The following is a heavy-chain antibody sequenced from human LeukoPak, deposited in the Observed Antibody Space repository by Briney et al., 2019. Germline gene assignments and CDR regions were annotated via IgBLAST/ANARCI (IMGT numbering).Heavy chain of an antibody. CDR3: AREGSYDSSYTYDY. CDR2: IRFDGSNK. CDR1: GFTFSSYG. Sequence: GGSLRLSCAASGFTFSSYGMHWVRQAPGKGLEWVAFIRFDGSNKYYTDSVKGRFTLSRDNSKNTLYLQINSLRAEDTAVYYCAREGSYDSSYTYDYWGQGTLVTVSS. V-gene: IGHV3-30*02. D-gene: IGHD3-22*01. J-gene: IGHJ4*02.